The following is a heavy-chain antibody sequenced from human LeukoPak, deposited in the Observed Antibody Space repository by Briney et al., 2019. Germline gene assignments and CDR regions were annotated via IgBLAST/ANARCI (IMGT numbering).Heavy chain of an antibody. J-gene: IGHJ4*02. D-gene: IGHD5-12*01. CDR3: AGKWI. V-gene: IGHV3-7*03. CDR1: GFTFSNAW. Sequence: GGSLRLSCAASGFTFSNAWMAWLRQAPGKGLEWVADIKEDGSEKYYVDSVKGRFTISRDNAKNSLYLQMNSLTAEDTAVYYCAGKWIWGQGTLVTVSS. CDR2: IKEDGSEK.